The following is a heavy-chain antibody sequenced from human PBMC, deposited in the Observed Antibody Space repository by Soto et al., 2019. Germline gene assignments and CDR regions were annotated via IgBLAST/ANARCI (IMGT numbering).Heavy chain of an antibody. J-gene: IGHJ6*02. V-gene: IGHV4-38-2*02. D-gene: IGHD3-22*01. CDR1: GYSISSGYY. CDR3: ARDGYYYGSSGYPRYYYYYGMDV. Sequence: SETLSLTCAVSGYSISSGYYWGWIRQPPGKGLEWIGSIYHSGSTYYNPSLKSRVTISVDTSNNQFSLKLSSVTAADTAVYYCARDGYYYGSSGYPRYYYYYGMDVWGQGTTVTVSS. CDR2: IYHSGST.